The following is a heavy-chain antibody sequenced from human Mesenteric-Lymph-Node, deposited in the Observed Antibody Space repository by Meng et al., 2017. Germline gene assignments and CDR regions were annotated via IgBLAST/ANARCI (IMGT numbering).Heavy chain of an antibody. J-gene: IGHJ4*02. D-gene: IGHD1-14*01. CDR3: ARHHHSPTFDY. CDR1: GGSISSSSYY. Sequence: QLQVPEPGPGLGKPSETLSLTCTVSGGSISSSSYYWAWIRQPPGEGLEWIGSVVYSGTTYYTSSLKSRVSISVDTSKNQFSLKLSSVTAADTAVYYCARHHHSPTFDYWGQGTLVTVSS. CDR2: VVYSGTT. V-gene: IGHV4-39*01.